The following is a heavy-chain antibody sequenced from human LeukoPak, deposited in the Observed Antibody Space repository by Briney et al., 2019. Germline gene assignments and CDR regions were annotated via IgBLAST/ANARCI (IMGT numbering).Heavy chain of an antibody. D-gene: IGHD6-19*01. V-gene: IGHV3-74*01. CDR2: INSDGRST. CDR1: GFTFSRYW. Sequence: GGSLRLSCAASGFTFSRYWMHWVRQAPGKGLVWVSRINSDGRSTNFADSVKGRFTISRDNAKNTLYLQMNSLRAEDTAVYYCARAGVPSQWLVLYYFDYWGQGTLVTVSS. CDR3: ARAGVPSQWLVLYYFDY. J-gene: IGHJ4*02.